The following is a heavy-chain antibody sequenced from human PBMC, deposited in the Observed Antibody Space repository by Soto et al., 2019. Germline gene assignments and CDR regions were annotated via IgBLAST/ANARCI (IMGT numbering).Heavy chain of an antibody. D-gene: IGHD2-15*01. CDR3: ARDQCWYAN. J-gene: IGHJ4*02. CDR1: GFTVSSNY. Sequence: EVQLVESGGGLIKPGGSLRLSCAASGFTVSSNYMSWVRQAPGKGLEWVSVIYSGGSTYYADSVKGRFTISRDTSKNTLYLQMNGVRAGDTAVYYCARDQCWYANWGQGTRVTVSS. CDR2: IYSGGST. V-gene: IGHV3-53*01.